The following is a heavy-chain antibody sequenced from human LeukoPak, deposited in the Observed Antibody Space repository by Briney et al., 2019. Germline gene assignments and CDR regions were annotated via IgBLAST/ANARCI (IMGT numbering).Heavy chain of an antibody. J-gene: IGHJ3*02. Sequence: ASVEVSCKASGYTFTSYGISWVRQAPGQGLEWMGWISAYNGNTNYAQKLQGRVTMTTDTSTSTAYMELRSLRSDDTAVYYCASLPYGGDAFDIWGQGTMVTVSS. CDR2: ISAYNGNT. V-gene: IGHV1-18*01. CDR1: GYTFTSYG. CDR3: ASLPYGGDAFDI. D-gene: IGHD4-23*01.